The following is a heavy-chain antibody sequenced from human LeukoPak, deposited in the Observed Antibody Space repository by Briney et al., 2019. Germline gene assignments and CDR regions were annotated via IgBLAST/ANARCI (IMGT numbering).Heavy chain of an antibody. V-gene: IGHV1-8*01. CDR1: GYTFTSSD. D-gene: IGHD6-13*01. CDR2: MNPNTDKT. J-gene: IGHJ4*02. Sequence: GASVKVSCKASGYTFTSSDINWVRQATGQGLEWTGWMNPNTDKTGFARNFQGRVTMTKNISISTAYMEVTSLTYEDTAIYYCARGRPGLASAGIYDFWGQGTLITVSS. CDR3: ARGRPGLASAGIYDF.